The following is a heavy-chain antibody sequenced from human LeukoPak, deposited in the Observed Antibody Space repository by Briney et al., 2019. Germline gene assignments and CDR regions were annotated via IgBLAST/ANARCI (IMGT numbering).Heavy chain of an antibody. V-gene: IGHV3-23*01. J-gene: IGHJ5*01. D-gene: IGHD4-17*01. CDR1: GLTFSSYA. Sequence: GALRLSCAASGLTFSSYAMSWIRQVPAKGLEWVSAISTTTYYADFVEGRFTISRDNSKNTLYLQMNSLRAEDTAVYYCAKPIGPRYGDYHNSCFDSWGQGTLVTVSS. CDR3: AKPIGPRYGDYHNSCFDS. CDR2: ISTTT.